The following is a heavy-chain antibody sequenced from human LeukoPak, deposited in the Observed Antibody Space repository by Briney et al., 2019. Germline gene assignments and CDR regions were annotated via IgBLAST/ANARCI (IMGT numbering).Heavy chain of an antibody. CDR2: IRSTANGYAT. CDR3: ARDRWVFLYGYYYYYMDV. D-gene: IGHD4-17*01. V-gene: IGHV3-73*01. CDR1: GFTFSSYA. Sequence: PGRSLRLSCAASGFTFSSYAMHWVRQAPGKGLEWVGRIRSTANGYATAYAASVKGRFTISRDDSKNTAYLQMDSLRAEDTAVYYCARDRWVFLYGYYYYYMDVWGKGTTVTVSS. J-gene: IGHJ6*03.